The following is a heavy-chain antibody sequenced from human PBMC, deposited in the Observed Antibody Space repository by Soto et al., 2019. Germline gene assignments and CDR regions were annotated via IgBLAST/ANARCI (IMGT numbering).Heavy chain of an antibody. D-gene: IGHD3-10*01. J-gene: IGHJ6*02. Sequence: SETLSLTCTVSGGSISSGDYYWNWIRQPPGKGLEWIGHIYYSGSTFYNPSLKSRVTISVDTSKNRFSLKLSSVTAADTAVYYCAGQPTAGSYYDLGSYYYYYGMDVWGQGTTVTVSS. CDR1: GGSISSGDYY. CDR2: IYYSGST. V-gene: IGHV4-30-4*01. CDR3: AGQPTAGSYYDLGSYYYYYGMDV.